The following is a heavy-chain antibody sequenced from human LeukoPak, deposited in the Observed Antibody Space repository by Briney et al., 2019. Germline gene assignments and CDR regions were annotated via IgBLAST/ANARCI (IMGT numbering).Heavy chain of an antibody. CDR1: GGSISTYY. V-gene: IGHV4-59*08. Sequence: SETLSLTCTVSGGSISTYYWSWFRQPPGKGLEWIGYIYYSGSTNYNPSLKSRVTTLVDTSKNQFSLRLSSVTAADTAVYYCAREYSSSSGRRAFDFWGQGTMVTVSS. J-gene: IGHJ3*01. D-gene: IGHD6-6*01. CDR3: AREYSSSSGRRAFDF. CDR2: IYYSGST.